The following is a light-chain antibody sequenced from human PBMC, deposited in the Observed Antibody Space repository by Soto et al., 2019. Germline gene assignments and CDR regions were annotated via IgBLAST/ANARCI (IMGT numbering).Light chain of an antibody. CDR1: QSIGKH. V-gene: IGKV1-39*01. Sequence: GGRVTITCRASQSIGKHLNWYQQKPGKAPKFLIYGASTLQSGVPSRFTGSGSGTDLTLTVNSLQAEDFATYYCQQGYSSPATFGQGTRLEIK. CDR3: QQGYSSPAT. CDR2: GAS. J-gene: IGKJ5*01.